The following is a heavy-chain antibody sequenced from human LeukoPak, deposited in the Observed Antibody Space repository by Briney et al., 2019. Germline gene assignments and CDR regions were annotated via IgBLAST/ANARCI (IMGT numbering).Heavy chain of an antibody. CDR3: ARGRELPTLDY. CDR1: GGSISSSSYY. CDR2: IYYSGST. Sequence: PSETLSLTCTVSGGSISSSSYYWGWIRQPPGKGLEWIGSIYYSGSTYYNPSLKSRVTISVDTSKNQFSLKLSSVTAADTAVYYCARGRELPTLDYWGQGTLVTVSS. J-gene: IGHJ4*02. D-gene: IGHD1-26*01. V-gene: IGHV4-39*07.